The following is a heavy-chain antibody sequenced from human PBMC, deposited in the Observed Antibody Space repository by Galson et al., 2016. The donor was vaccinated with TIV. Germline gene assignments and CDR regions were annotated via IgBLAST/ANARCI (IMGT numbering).Heavy chain of an antibody. Sequence: ISNGDYYWSWIRQPPGKGLEWIGNIYYSGSTNLNPSLRSRLTMSVDRSRNLFSLNLYSVTAADTAVYYCARDAGKYYHACDIWGQGTMVAVSS. J-gene: IGHJ3*02. CDR2: IYYSGST. CDR1: ISNGDYY. V-gene: IGHV4-30-4*01. D-gene: IGHD2/OR15-2a*01. CDR3: ARDAGKYYHACDI.